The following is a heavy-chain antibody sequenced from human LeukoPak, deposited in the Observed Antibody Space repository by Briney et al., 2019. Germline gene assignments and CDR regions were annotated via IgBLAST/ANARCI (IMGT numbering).Heavy chain of an antibody. V-gene: IGHV4-34*01. CDR1: GGSFSGYY. Sequence: SETLSLTCAVYGGSFSGYYWSWIRQPPGKGLEWIGEINRSGSTNYNPSLKSRVTISVDTSKNQFSLKLSSVTAADTAVYYCARSTRVYGSGSYLAFDYWGQGTLVTVSS. CDR3: ARSTRVYGSGSYLAFDY. J-gene: IGHJ4*02. CDR2: INRSGST. D-gene: IGHD3-10*01.